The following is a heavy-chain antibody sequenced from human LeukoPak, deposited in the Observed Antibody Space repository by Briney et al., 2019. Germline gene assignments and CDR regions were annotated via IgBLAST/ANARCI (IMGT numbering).Heavy chain of an antibody. CDR3: ATDLDSSYYYYYMDV. J-gene: IGHJ6*03. D-gene: IGHD2/OR15-2a*01. CDR2: ISGSGGST. CDR1: GFTFSSYA. Sequence: GGSLRLSCAASGFTFSSYAMSWVRQAPGKGLEWVSAISGSGGSTYYADSVKGRFTISTDNSKNTLYLQMNSLRAEDTAVYYCATDLDSSYYYYYMDVWGKGTTVTVSS. V-gene: IGHV3-23*01.